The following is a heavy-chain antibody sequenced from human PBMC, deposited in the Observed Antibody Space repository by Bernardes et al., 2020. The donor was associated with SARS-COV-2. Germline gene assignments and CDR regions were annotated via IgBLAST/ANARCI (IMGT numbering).Heavy chain of an antibody. CDR2: ISRSGGST. J-gene: IGHJ4*02. CDR1: GFTFSTYA. CDR3: VKDRMPTPFYYFDS. V-gene: IGHV3-23*01. Sequence: GGSLRLSCAASGFTFSTYAMGWVRQAPGKGLEWVSGISRSGGSTYYADSVEGRFTVSRDNSKNTLYLRMNSLRGEDTAVYFCVKDRMPTPFYYFDSWGQGTRVTVSS. D-gene: IGHD2-15*01.